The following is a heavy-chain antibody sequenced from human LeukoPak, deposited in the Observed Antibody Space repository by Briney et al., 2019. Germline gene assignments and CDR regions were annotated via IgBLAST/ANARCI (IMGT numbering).Heavy chain of an antibody. CDR1: GYTFTGYS. Sequence: ASVKVSCKASGYTFTGYSMHWVRQAPGQGLEWMGWINPNSGGTNYAQKFQGRVTMTRDTSISTAYMELSRLRSDDTAVYYCARDQDSSGYYLDYWGQGTLVTVSS. V-gene: IGHV1-2*02. CDR3: ARDQDSSGYYLDY. CDR2: INPNSGGT. J-gene: IGHJ4*02. D-gene: IGHD3-22*01.